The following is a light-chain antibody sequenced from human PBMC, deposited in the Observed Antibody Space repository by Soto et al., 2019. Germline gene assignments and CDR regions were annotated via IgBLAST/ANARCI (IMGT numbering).Light chain of an antibody. CDR2: EVT. V-gene: IGLV2-14*01. CDR3: SSYTSSNTPYV. J-gene: IGLJ1*01. Sequence: QSVLTQPASVSGSPGQSITTSCTGSSSDVGAYHFVSWYQHHPGKAPKLILYEVTARPSGVSSRFSGSKSGNTASLTISGLQADDEANYYCSSYTSSNTPYVFGTGTKV. CDR1: SSDVGAYHF.